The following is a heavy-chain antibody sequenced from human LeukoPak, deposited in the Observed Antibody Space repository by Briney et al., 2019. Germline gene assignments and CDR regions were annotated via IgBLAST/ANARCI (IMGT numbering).Heavy chain of an antibody. J-gene: IGHJ4*02. D-gene: IGHD2-8*01. CDR2: ITGSGGNT. CDR3: AKGYCTNGVCYTDY. Sequence: PGGSLRLSCAASGFTFSSYSMNWVRQAPGKGLEWVSTITGSGGNTYYADSVKGRFTISRDNSKNTLYLQMNSLRAEDTAVYYCAKGYCTNGVCYTDYWGQGTLVTVSS. CDR1: GFTFSSYS. V-gene: IGHV3-23*01.